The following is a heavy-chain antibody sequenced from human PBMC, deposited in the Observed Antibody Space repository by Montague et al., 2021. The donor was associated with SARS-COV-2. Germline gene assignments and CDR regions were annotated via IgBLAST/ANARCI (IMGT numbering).Heavy chain of an antibody. Sequence: PALVKPTQTLTLTCAFSGFSLSSTGVGVGWLRQPPGKSLEWLTLIYWNDDKRYNPSLSSRLAITKDTFKNQAVLTLTNLNAADTATYYCAHTNATGAWPIDYWGQGTLVTVSS. CDR3: AHTNATGAWPIDY. J-gene: IGHJ4*02. CDR1: GFSLSSTGVG. D-gene: IGHD1-14*01. V-gene: IGHV2-5*01. CDR2: IYWNDDK.